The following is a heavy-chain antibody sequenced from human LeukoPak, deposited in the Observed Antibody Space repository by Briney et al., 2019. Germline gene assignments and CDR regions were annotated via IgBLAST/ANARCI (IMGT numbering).Heavy chain of an antibody. CDR2: IYSGDSDT. CDR1: GYSFTSYW. Sequence: GESLKISCQGSGYSFTSYWIGWVRQMPGEGLEWMGIIYSGDSDTRYSPSFQGQVTISADKSISTAYLQWSSLKASDTAMYYCAKTYYSGSGSLYYFDYWGQGTLVTVSS. J-gene: IGHJ4*02. V-gene: IGHV5-51*01. CDR3: AKTYYSGSGSLYYFDY. D-gene: IGHD3-10*01.